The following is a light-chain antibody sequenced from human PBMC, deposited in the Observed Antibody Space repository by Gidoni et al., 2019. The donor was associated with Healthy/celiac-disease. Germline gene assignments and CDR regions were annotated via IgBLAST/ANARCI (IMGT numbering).Light chain of an antibody. J-gene: IGKJ2*04. CDR1: QSVSSN. CDR3: QQYNNWPPCS. V-gene: IGKV3-15*01. CDR2: GAS. Sequence: EIVMTQSPATLSVSPGERATLSCRASQSVSSNLAWYQQKPGQAPRLLIYGASPRATGIPARFSGSGSGTEFTLTISSLQSEDFAVYYCQQYNNWPPCSFXQXTKLEIK.